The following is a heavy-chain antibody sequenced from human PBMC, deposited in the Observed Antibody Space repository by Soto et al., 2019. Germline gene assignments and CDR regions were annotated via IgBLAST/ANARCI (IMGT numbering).Heavy chain of an antibody. CDR3: AEGNKEVGAAFHW. D-gene: IGHD3-3*02. V-gene: IGHV3-23*01. CDR2: ISGGGGNT. J-gene: IGHJ4*02. CDR1: GFTFSSYA. Sequence: EVQLLESGGGLVQPGGSMRLSCAASGFTFSSYAMSWVRQAPGKGLEWDSAISGGGGNTYYADSVKGRFTISRDNPKNTENLQRNSQKAEDTAVYYCAEGNKEVGAAFHWWGQGTLVTVRS.